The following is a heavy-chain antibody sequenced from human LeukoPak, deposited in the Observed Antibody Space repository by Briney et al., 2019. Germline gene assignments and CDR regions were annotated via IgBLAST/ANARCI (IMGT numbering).Heavy chain of an antibody. D-gene: IGHD3-10*01. J-gene: IGHJ3*02. Sequence: ASVKVSCKASGYTFTSYAMNWVRQAPGQGLEWMGWINTNTGNPTYAQGFTGRFVFSLDTSVSTAYLQISSLKAEDTAVYYCAREIAQLQRKLPTLTMVRGGGAFDIWGQGTMVTVSS. CDR1: GYTFTSYA. CDR2: INTNTGNP. CDR3: AREIAQLQRKLPTLTMVRGGGAFDI. V-gene: IGHV7-4-1*02.